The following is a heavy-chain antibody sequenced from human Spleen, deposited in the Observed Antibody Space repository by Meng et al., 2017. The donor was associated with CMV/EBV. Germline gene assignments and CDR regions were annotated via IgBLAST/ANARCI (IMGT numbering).Heavy chain of an antibody. V-gene: IGHV4-34*01. CDR3: ARIIAIPYYFDY. Sequence: QVQLQSWDAGLLEPATTLSPTCAVDGGSFSGYYWSWIRQPPGKGLEWIGEINHSGSTNYNPSLKSRVTISVDTSKNQFSLKLSSVTAADTAVYYCARIIAIPYYFDYWGQGTLVTVSS. D-gene: IGHD2-21*01. CDR1: GGSFSGYY. J-gene: IGHJ4*02. CDR2: INHSGST.